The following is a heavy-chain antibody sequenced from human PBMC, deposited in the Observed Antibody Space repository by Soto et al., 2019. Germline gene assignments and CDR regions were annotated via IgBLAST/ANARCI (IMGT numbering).Heavy chain of an antibody. J-gene: IGHJ6*03. CDR2: ISAYNGNT. Sequence: ASVKVSCKASGYTFTSYGISWVRQAPGQGLEWMGWISAYNGNTNYAQKLQGRVTMTTDTSTSTAYMELRSLRSDDTAVYHCARDWPGATASLYYSMDVWGKGTTVTVSS. CDR1: GYTFTSYG. D-gene: IGHD1-26*01. V-gene: IGHV1-18*01. CDR3: ARDWPGATASLYYSMDV.